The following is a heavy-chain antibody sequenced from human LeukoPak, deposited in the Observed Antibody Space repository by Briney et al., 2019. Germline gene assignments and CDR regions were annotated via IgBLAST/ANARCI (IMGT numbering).Heavy chain of an antibody. CDR1: GFNFSSYG. D-gene: IGHD3-9*01. CDR3: ASQGDYEILTGYYQTSDRPPYFDY. V-gene: IGHV3-23*01. Sequence: PGGSLRLSCAASGFNFSSYGMSWVRQAPGKGLDWVSTIRGNGGRTYYADSAKGRFTISRDNSKNTLYLQMNSLRAEDTAVYYCASQGDYEILTGYYQTSDRPPYFDYWGQGTLVTVSS. CDR2: IRGNGGRT. J-gene: IGHJ4*02.